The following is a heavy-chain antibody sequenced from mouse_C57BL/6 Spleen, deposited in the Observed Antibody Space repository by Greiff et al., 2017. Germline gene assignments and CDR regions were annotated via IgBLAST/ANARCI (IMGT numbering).Heavy chain of an antibody. J-gene: IGHJ4*01. V-gene: IGHV1-53*01. Sequence: QVQLQQPGTELVKPGASVKLSCKASGYTFTSYWMHWVKQRPGQGLEWIGNINPSNGGTNYNEKFQSKATLTVDKSSSTAYMQLSSLTSEDSAVYYCARSPILLRHMDYWGQGTSVTVSS. CDR2: INPSNGGT. CDR3: ARSPILLRHMDY. CDR1: GYTFTSYW. D-gene: IGHD1-2*01.